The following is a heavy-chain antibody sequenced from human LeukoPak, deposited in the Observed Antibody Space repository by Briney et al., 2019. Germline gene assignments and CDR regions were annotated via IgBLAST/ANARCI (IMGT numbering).Heavy chain of an antibody. CDR1: GFTFSGSA. CDR3: TRHREDKYYDDSSGPKGIDY. V-gene: IGHV3-73*01. D-gene: IGHD3-22*01. Sequence: GGSLRLSCAASGFTFSGSAMHWVRQASGKGLEWVGRIRSKANSYETAYAASGKGRFTISRDDSKNTAYLQMNSLKTEDTAVDYCTRHREDKYYDDSSGPKGIDYWGQGTLVTVSS. CDR2: IRSKANSYET. J-gene: IGHJ4*02.